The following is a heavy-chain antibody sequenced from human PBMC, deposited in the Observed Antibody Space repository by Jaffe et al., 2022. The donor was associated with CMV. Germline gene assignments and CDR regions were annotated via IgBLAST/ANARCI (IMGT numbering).Heavy chain of an antibody. CDR2: IYHSGST. CDR1: GGSISSSNW. CDR3: TRGTYCGGDCYPPLGAFDI. V-gene: IGHV4-4*02. Sequence: QVQLQESGPGLVKPSGTLSLTCAVSGGSISSSNWWSWVRQPPGKGLEWIGEIYHSGSTNYNPSLKSRVTISVDKSKNQFSLKLSSVTAADTAVYYCTRGTYCGGDCYPPLGAFDIWGQGTMVTVSS. D-gene: IGHD2-21*02. J-gene: IGHJ3*02.